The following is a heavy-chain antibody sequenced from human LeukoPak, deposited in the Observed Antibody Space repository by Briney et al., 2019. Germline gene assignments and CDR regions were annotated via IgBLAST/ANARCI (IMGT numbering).Heavy chain of an antibody. CDR2: ISSSSSYI. Sequence: GGSLRLSCAASGFTFSSYSMNWVRQAPGKGLEWVSSISSSSSYIYYAHSVKGRFTISRYNAKNSLYLQMNSLTAEDTAVYYGARGTSYSDYWGQGTLVTVSS. D-gene: IGHD2-2*01. CDR1: GFTFSSYS. CDR3: ARGTSYSDY. V-gene: IGHV3-21*01. J-gene: IGHJ4*02.